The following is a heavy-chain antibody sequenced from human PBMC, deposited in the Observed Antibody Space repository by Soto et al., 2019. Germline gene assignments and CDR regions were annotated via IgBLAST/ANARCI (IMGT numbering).Heavy chain of an antibody. CDR1: GFTFSSYG. Sequence: GGSLRLSCAASGFTFSSYGMHWVRQAPGKGLEWVAVIWYDGSNKYYADSVKGRFTISRDNSKNTLYLQMNSLRAEDTAVYYCARGFLAARPKYYYYGMDVWGQGTTVTVSS. J-gene: IGHJ6*02. V-gene: IGHV3-33*01. CDR3: ARGFLAARPKYYYYGMDV. D-gene: IGHD6-6*01. CDR2: IWYDGSNK.